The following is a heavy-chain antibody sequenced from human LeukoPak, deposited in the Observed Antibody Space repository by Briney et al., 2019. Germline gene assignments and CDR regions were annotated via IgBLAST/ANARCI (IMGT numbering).Heavy chain of an antibody. J-gene: IGHJ5*02. CDR3: ARGHYVAWFDP. Sequence: SSETLSLTCAVYGGSFSGYYWSWIRQPPGKGLEWIGEINHSGSTNYNPSLKSRVTISVDTSENQFSLKLTSVIAADPAFYCFARGHYVAWFDPWGQGTLVTVSS. CDR1: GGSFSGYY. V-gene: IGHV4-34*01. D-gene: IGHD3-10*02. CDR2: INHSGST.